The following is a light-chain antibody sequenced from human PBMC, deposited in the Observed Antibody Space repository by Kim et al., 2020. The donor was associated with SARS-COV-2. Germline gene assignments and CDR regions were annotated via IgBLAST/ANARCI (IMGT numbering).Light chain of an antibody. V-gene: IGLV3-21*04. CDR2: YDS. Sequence: SYELTQPPSVSVAPGKTARITCGGNNIGSKSVHWYQQKPGQAPVLVIYYDSDRPSGIPERFSGSKSGNTATLTISRVEAGDEADYYCQVWDSSSDRGVFGGGTKLTVL. J-gene: IGLJ3*02. CDR1: NIGSKS. CDR3: QVWDSSSDRGV.